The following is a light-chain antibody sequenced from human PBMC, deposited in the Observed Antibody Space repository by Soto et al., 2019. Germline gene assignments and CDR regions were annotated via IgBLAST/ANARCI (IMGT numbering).Light chain of an antibody. CDR2: DAY. V-gene: IGKV3-15*01. Sequence: EIVMTQSPATLSVSPGERATLSCRASQSVSSNLAWYQQTPGQAPRLLTYDAYIRASGVPARFSGSGSGTDFTLTISRLEPEDFAVYYCQQYGSSGTFGQGTKVDIK. J-gene: IGKJ1*01. CDR1: QSVSSN. CDR3: QQYGSSGT.